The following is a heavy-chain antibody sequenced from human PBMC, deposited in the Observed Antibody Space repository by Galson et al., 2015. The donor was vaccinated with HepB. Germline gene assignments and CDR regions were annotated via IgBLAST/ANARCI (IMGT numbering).Heavy chain of an antibody. CDR2: ISYDGSNK. D-gene: IGHD3-3*01. J-gene: IGHJ5*02. Sequence: SLRLSCAASGFTFSSYGMHWVRQAPGKGLEWVAVISYDGSNKYYADSVKGRFTISRDNSKNTLYLQMNSLRAEDTAVYYCAKGDLEWLFGGFDPWGQGTLVTVSS. CDR3: AKGDLEWLFGGFDP. V-gene: IGHV3-30*18. CDR1: GFTFSSYG.